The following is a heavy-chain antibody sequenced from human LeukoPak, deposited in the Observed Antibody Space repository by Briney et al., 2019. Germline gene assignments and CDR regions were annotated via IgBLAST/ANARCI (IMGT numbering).Heavy chain of an antibody. V-gene: IGHV4-59*01. CDR2: FHNSGTS. Sequence: KPSETLSLTCTVSDDSISDYYRGWIRQPPGKGLEWIGYFHNSGTSTYNPSLKSRVTISADTSKNQFSFKLNSLTTADTAVYYCTRGAGWLIDYWGQGILVTVSS. CDR3: TRGAGWLIDY. D-gene: IGHD3-16*01. J-gene: IGHJ4*02. CDR1: DDSISDYY.